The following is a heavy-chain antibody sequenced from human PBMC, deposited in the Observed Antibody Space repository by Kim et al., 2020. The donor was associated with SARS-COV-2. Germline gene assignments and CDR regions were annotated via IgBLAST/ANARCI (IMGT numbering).Heavy chain of an antibody. Sequence: SETLSLTCTVSGGSISSGGYYWSWIRQHPGNGLEWIGYIYYSGSTYYNPSLKSRVTISVDTSKNQFSLKLSSVTAADTAVYYCARAYYYDSSDYYYGMDVWGQGTTVTVSS. J-gene: IGHJ6*02. V-gene: IGHV4-31*03. CDR1: GGSISSGGYY. CDR3: ARAYYYDSSDYYYGMDV. D-gene: IGHD3-22*01. CDR2: IYYSGST.